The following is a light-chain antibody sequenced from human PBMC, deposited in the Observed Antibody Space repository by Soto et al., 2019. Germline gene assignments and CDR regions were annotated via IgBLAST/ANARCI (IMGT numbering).Light chain of an antibody. CDR1: TGADTGGHY. J-gene: IGLJ1*01. Sequence: QAVGTQEPSLTVSPGGTVTLTCGSSTGADTGGHYTYWFQQKPGQAPRTLIYDTSNKHSWTPARFSGSLLGGKAALTLSGAQPEDEADYYCLLSYSGASYVFGTGTKLTVL. CDR3: LLSYSGASYV. V-gene: IGLV7-46*01. CDR2: DTS.